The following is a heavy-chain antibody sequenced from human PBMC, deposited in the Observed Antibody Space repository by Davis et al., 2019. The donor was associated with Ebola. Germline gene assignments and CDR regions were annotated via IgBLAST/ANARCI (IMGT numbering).Heavy chain of an antibody. V-gene: IGHV3-43*02. CDR1: GFSFNIYG. D-gene: IGHD4/OR15-4a*01. CDR3: AKDSGGATASFDY. CDR2: IGASDEGI. Sequence: GESLKISCAASGFSFNIYGMYWFRQPPGKGLEWVSYIGASDEGISYADSVKGRFTISRDNSKNSLHLQMNSLRTEDTALYFCAKDSGGATASFDYWGQGTLVTVSS. J-gene: IGHJ4*02.